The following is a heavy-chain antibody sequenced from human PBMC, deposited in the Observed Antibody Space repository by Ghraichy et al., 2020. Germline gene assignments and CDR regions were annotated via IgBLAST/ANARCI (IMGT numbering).Heavy chain of an antibody. V-gene: IGHV3-33*01. J-gene: IGHJ5*02. CDR2: IWYDGSNH. Sequence: VAVIWYDGSNHYYVDAVKGRFTISRANAKNTLYLQMNSLTADDTAVYYCARDAGYCDGGRCTNYGQNWVDPWGQATLVPVSS. CDR3: ARDAGYCDGGRCTNYGQNWVDP. D-gene: IGHD2-15*01.